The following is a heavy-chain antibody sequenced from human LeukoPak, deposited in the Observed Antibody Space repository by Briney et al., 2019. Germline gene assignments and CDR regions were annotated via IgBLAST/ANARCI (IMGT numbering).Heavy chain of an antibody. J-gene: IGHJ4*02. CDR1: GGSISSYY. CDR3: ARHQGIQLWYYFDY. V-gene: IGHV4-59*08. CDR2: IYYGGST. D-gene: IGHD5-18*01. Sequence: SETLSLTCTVSGGSISSYYWSWIRQPPGKGLEWIGYIYYGGSTNYNPSLKSRVTISVDTSKNQFSLKLSSVTAADTAVYYCARHQGIQLWYYFDYWGQGTLVTVSS.